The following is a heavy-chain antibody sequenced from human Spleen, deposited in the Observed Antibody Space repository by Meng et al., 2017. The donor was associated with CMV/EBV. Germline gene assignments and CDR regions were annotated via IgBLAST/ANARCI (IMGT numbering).Heavy chain of an antibody. J-gene: IGHJ4*02. V-gene: IGHV3-23*01. Sequence: LSLTCAASGFTFSSYAMSWVRQAPGKGLEWVSAISGSGGSTYYADSVKGRFTISRDNSKNTLYLQMNSLRAEDTAVYYCAKGGWAVVVPAAIAFDYWGQGTLVTVSS. D-gene: IGHD2-2*01. CDR2: ISGSGGST. CDR3: AKGGWAVVVPAAIAFDY. CDR1: GFTFSSYA.